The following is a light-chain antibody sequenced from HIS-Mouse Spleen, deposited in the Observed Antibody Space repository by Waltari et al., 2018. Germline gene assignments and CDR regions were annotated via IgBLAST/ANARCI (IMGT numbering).Light chain of an antibody. CDR1: QSVSSSS. CDR2: GAS. J-gene: IGKJ4*01. CDR3: QQYGSSPPALT. Sequence: EIVLTQSPGPLSLSPGERATLSCRASQSVSSSSLAWYQQKPGQAPRLLIYGASSRATGIPDRFSGSGSGTDFTLTISRLEPEDFAVYYCQQYGSSPPALTFGGGTKVEIK. V-gene: IGKV3-20*01.